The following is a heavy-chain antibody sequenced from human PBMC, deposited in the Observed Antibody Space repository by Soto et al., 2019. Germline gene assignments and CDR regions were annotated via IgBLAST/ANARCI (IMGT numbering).Heavy chain of an antibody. Sequence: GGSLRLSCAASGFTFSSYAMHWVRQAPGKGLEWVAVISYDGSNKYYADSVKSRFTISRDNSKNTLYLQMNSLRAEDTAVYYCARAQYVGDYYDSSGYYRKHYWGQGTLVTVSS. D-gene: IGHD3-22*01. CDR3: ARAQYVGDYYDSSGYYRKHY. CDR1: GFTFSSYA. V-gene: IGHV3-30-3*01. CDR2: ISYDGSNK. J-gene: IGHJ4*02.